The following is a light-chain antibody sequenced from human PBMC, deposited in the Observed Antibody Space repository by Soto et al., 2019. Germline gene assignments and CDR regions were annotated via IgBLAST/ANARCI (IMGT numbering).Light chain of an antibody. CDR2: EVT. Sequence: QSALTQPASVSGSPGQSITISCTGTSSDVGIYNLVSWYQQHPGKAPKFMIYEVTKRPSGVSNRFSGSKSGNTASLTISGLQAEDEADYYCCSFAGSTTWVFGGGTKLTVL. V-gene: IGLV2-23*02. CDR1: SSDVGIYNL. CDR3: CSFAGSTTWV. J-gene: IGLJ3*02.